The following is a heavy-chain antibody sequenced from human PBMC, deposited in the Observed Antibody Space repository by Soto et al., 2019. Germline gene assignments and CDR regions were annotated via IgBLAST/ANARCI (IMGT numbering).Heavy chain of an antibody. CDR3: ARDFWAPSIAAAGTLDY. V-gene: IGHV3-48*03. Sequence: GGSLRLSCAASGFTFSSYEMNWVRKAPGTXLEWVSYISSSGSTIYYADSVKGRFTISRDNAKNSLYLQMNSLRAEDTAVYYCARDFWAPSIAAAGTLDYWGQGTLVTVSS. CDR2: ISSSGSTI. J-gene: IGHJ4*02. D-gene: IGHD6-13*01. CDR1: GFTFSSYE.